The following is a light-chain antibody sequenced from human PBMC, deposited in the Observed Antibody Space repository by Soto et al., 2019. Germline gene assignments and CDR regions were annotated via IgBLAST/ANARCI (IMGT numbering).Light chain of an antibody. Sequence: QSVLTQPPSASGSPGQSVTISCTGTSSDVGRYNFVSWYQHHPGKAPKLLIYDVNKRPSGVPDPFSGSKSGKTASLTVSGLQAEDEAHYYCESYAGSKNHLFRPGTKDNVL. CDR2: DVN. CDR3: ESYAGSKNHL. V-gene: IGLV2-8*01. J-gene: IGLJ1*01. CDR1: SSDVGRYNF.